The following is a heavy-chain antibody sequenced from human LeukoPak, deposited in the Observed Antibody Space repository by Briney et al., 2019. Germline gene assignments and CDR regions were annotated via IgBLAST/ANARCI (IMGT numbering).Heavy chain of an antibody. V-gene: IGHV1-69*04. CDR3: AREGGGGNPVFDY. D-gene: IGHD4-23*01. Sequence: SVKVSCKASGGTFSSYAISWVRQARGQGLEWMGRIIPILGIANYAQKFQGRVTITADKSTSTAYMELSSLRSEDTAVYYCAREGGGGNPVFDYWGQGTLVTVSS. CDR1: GGTFSSYA. J-gene: IGHJ4*02. CDR2: IIPILGIA.